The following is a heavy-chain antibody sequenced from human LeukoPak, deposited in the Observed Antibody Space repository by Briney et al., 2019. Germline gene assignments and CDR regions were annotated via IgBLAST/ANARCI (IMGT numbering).Heavy chain of an antibody. CDR3: ARDQVVGLESPSFDY. V-gene: IGHV3-33*01. D-gene: IGHD1-1*01. CDR1: GFTFSGYG. Sequence: PGRSLRLSCAASGFTFSGYGMHWVRQAPGKGLEWVAVIWYDGSNKYYADFVKGRFTISRDNSKNTLYLQMNSLRAEDTAVYYCARDQVVGLESPSFDYWGQGTLVTVSS. J-gene: IGHJ4*02. CDR2: IWYDGSNK.